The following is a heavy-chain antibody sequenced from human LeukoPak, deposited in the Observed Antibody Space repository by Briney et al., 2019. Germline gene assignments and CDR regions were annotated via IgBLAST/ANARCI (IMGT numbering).Heavy chain of an antibody. CDR3: AGGPGGYSYGYYFDY. J-gene: IGHJ4*02. V-gene: IGHV4-59*01. D-gene: IGHD5-18*01. CDR1: GGSISSYY. Sequence: SETLSLTCNVSGGSISSYYWSWIRQPPGKGLEWIGYISYSGSTNYNPSLKSRVTISVDTSKNHFSLKLSSVTAADTAVYYCAGGPGGYSYGYYFDYWGQGTLVTVSS. CDR2: ISYSGST.